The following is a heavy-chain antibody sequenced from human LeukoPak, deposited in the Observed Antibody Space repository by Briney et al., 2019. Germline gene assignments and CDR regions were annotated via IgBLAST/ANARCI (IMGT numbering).Heavy chain of an antibody. CDR1: GYTFTGYY. V-gene: IGHV1-69*13. Sequence: ASVKVSCKASGYTFTGYYMHWVRQAPGQGLEWMGGIIPIFGTANYAQKFQGRVTITADESTSTAYMELSSLRSEDTAVYYCARTYYYDSSGNWFDPWGQGTLVTISS. D-gene: IGHD3-22*01. CDR2: IIPIFGTA. J-gene: IGHJ5*02. CDR3: ARTYYYDSSGNWFDP.